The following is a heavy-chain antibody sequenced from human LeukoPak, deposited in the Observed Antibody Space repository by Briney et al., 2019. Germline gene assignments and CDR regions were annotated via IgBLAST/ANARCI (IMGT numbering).Heavy chain of an antibody. D-gene: IGHD2-15*01. CDR2: FYHGGST. CDR3: ARVLGDNWFDP. J-gene: IGHJ5*02. V-gene: IGHV4-38-2*02. Sequence: PSETLSLTCTVSGYSISSGYYWGWIRQPPGKGLEWIGSFYHGGSTFYSPSLKSRVTISVDTSKNQFFAKLSSVTAADTAVYYCARVLGDNWFDPWGQGTLVTVSS. CDR1: GYSISSGYY.